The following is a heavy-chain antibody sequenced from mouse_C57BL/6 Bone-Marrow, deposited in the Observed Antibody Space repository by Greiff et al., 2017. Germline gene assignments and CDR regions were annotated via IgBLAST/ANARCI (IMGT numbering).Heavy chain of an antibody. Sequence: QVQLQQPGAELVKPGASVKMSCKASGYTFTSYWITWVKQRPGQGLEWIGDIYPGSGSTNYNEKFKSKATLTVDTSSSTAYMQLSSLTSEDSAVYYCARWITTAPYFDYWGQGTTLTVSS. D-gene: IGHD1-2*01. J-gene: IGHJ2*01. CDR1: GYTFTSYW. CDR2: IYPGSGST. CDR3: ARWITTAPYFDY. V-gene: IGHV1-55*01.